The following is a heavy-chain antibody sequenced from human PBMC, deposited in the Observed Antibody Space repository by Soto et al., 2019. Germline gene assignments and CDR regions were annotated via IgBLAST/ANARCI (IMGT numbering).Heavy chain of an antibody. CDR3: ATLLGSHQHYYFGIDV. J-gene: IGHJ6*02. D-gene: IGHD2-2*01. V-gene: IGHV4-31*03. CDR1: GYSMTSGGYY. CDR2: IYYSGGT. Sequence: QMQLQESGPELVKPSQTLSLICTVSGYSMTSGGYYWSWIRHLPGKGLEWIGYIYYSGGTQFNPSLKSRVSTSLDTPKNPSSLRLSSVTAADTAVYYCATLLGSHQHYYFGIDVWGQGTTVTVSS.